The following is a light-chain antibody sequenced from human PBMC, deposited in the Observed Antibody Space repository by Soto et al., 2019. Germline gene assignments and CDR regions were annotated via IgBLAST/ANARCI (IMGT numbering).Light chain of an antibody. J-gene: IGKJ5*01. V-gene: IGKV3-20*01. CDR2: GAS. CDR3: QHFGGTTFT. CDR1: QSVGSSY. Sequence: EIVLTQSPGTLSLSPGERATLSCRASQSVGSSYLAWYQQKPGQAPRVLIYGASSRATGIPDRFSGSGSGTDFTLTISRLEPGDFAVYYCQHFGGTTFTFGQGTRLEIK.